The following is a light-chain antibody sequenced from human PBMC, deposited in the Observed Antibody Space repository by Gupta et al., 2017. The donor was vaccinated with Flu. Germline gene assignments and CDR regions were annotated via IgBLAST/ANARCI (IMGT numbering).Light chain of an antibody. V-gene: IGKV3-15*01. J-gene: IGKJ5*01. CDR3: QQYNNWTPIT. Sequence: ATLSVSPGERATRSCRASQSVGTNLAWYQQEPGQAPRLLIYDASTRATGISARFSGSGSGTEFTLTISSLQSEDFAVYYCQQYNNWTPITFGQGTRLEIK. CDR1: QSVGTN. CDR2: DAS.